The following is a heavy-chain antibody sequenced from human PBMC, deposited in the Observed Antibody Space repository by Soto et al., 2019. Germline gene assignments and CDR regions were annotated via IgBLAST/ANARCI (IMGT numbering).Heavy chain of an antibody. D-gene: IGHD2-2*01. V-gene: IGHV1-18*01. J-gene: IGHJ4*01. CDR1: GYTFTSYG. Sequence: GASVKVSCKASGYTFTSYGISWVRQAPGQGLEWMGWISAYNGNTNYAQKLQGRVTMTTDTSTSTAYMELRSLRSDDTAVYFCVRRSHTIWPAYWGRGTQVTVSS. CDR2: ISAYNGNT. CDR3: VRRSHTIWPAY.